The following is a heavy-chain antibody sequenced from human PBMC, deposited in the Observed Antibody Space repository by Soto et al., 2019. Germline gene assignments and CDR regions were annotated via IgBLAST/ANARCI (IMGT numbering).Heavy chain of an antibody. CDR1: GFTFSSYG. CDR2: ISYDGSNK. D-gene: IGHD4-17*01. CDR3: AKLGVTTYSSPKDY. V-gene: IGHV3-30*18. Sequence: QVQLVESGGGVVQPGRSLRLSCAASGFTFSSYGMHWVRQAPGKGLEWVAVISYDGSNKYYADSVKGRFTISRDNSKNTLYLQMNSLRAEDTAVYYCAKLGVTTYSSPKDYWGQGTLVTVSS. J-gene: IGHJ4*02.